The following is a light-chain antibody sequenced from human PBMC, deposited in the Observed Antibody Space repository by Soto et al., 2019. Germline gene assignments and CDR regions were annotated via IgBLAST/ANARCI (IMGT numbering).Light chain of an antibody. CDR1: SSEVGGYNY. V-gene: IGLV2-11*01. CDR2: DVS. Sequence: QSALTQPRSVSGSPGQSVTISCPGTSSEVGGYNYVSWYQQHPGKAPQLMIYDVSKRPSGVPDRFSGSKSGNTASLTISGLQAEDEADYYCCSYAGSYTYVFGTGTKGTV. CDR3: CSYAGSYTYV. J-gene: IGLJ1*01.